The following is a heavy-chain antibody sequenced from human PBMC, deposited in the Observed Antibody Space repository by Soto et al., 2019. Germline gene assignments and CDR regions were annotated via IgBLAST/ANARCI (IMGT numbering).Heavy chain of an antibody. J-gene: IGHJ3*02. CDR1: GFTFSSYA. V-gene: IGHV3-30-3*01. CDR3: ARGSDYGDFDAFDI. Sequence: PGGSLRLSCAASGFTFSSYAMHWVRQAPGKGLEWVAVISYDGSNKYYADSVKGRFTISRDNSKNTLYLQMNSLRAEDTAVYYCARGSDYGDFDAFDIWGQGTMVTVSS. CDR2: ISYDGSNK. D-gene: IGHD4-17*01.